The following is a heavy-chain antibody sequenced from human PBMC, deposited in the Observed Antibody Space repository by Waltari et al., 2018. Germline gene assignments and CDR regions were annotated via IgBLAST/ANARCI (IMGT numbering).Heavy chain of an antibody. CDR3: ARSQIPDV. CDR2: ISNSSSYI. CDR1: GFTFSSYS. J-gene: IGHJ6*04. Sequence: EVQLVESGGGLVKPGGSPRLSCAASGFTFSSYSMNWVRQAPGKGLEWVSSISNSSSYIYYADSVKGRFTISRDNAKNSLYLQMNSLRAEDTAVYYCARSQIPDVWGKGTTVTVSS. V-gene: IGHV3-21*01.